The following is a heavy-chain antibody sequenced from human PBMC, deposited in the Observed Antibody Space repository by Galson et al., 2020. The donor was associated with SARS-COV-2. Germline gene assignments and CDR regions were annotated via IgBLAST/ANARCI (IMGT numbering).Heavy chain of an antibody. Sequence: ASVKVSCKASGFTFTDYYMNWVRQAPGQGLEWVGWINPYSGDTDQAQNFQGRVTMTSDTTINTAYMELSSLPSDDTAIYYCASGDYGVSWGQGTLITVSS. V-gene: IGHV1-2*02. D-gene: IGHD4-17*01. CDR2: INPYSGDT. J-gene: IGHJ1*01. CDR1: GFTFTDYY. CDR3: ASGDYGVS.